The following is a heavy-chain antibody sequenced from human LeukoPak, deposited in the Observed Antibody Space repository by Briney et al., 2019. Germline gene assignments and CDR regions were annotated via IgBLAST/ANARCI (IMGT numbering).Heavy chain of an antibody. Sequence: SETLSLTCTVSGGSITSSSYYWGWIRQPPGKGLEWIGSVHYSGSTYYNPSLKSRVTMSVDTSKNQFSLRLSSVTAADTAVYYCARGRRFTVWGKGTTVTVSS. V-gene: IGHV4-39*01. CDR3: ARGRRFTV. CDR1: GGSITSSSYY. D-gene: IGHD3-3*01. J-gene: IGHJ6*03. CDR2: VHYSGST.